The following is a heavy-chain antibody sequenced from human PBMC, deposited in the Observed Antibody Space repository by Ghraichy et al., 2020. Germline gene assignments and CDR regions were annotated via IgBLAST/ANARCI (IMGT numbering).Heavy chain of an antibody. CDR1: GFSFDGYN. Sequence: GGSLRLSCVGSGFSFDGYNMNWVRQAPGKSLEWFSCITSSGRTIAYADSVRGRFTISRDNAQNSLYLQMKSLRDEDTAVYYCARGSMVVRYFYYDGMDVWGQGTTVTVSS. CDR2: ITSSGRTI. V-gene: IGHV3-48*02. J-gene: IGHJ6*02. CDR3: ARGSMVVRYFYYDGMDV. D-gene: IGHD2-21*01.